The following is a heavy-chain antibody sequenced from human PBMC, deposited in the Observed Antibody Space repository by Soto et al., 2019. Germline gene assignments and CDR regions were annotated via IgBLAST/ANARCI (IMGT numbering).Heavy chain of an antibody. V-gene: IGHV3-21*01. D-gene: IGHD2-2*01. CDR1: GFAVNKYG. J-gene: IGHJ4*02. Sequence: GGSLRLSCTVSGFAVNKYGINWVRQAPGTGLEWVSSISKSDYTSYSDSVKGRFTISRDNAKNSLSLQMNTLRVEDTAVYFCAREDSIIIPAVSDFWGQGTLVTVSS. CDR3: AREDSIIIPAVSDF. CDR2: ISKSDYT.